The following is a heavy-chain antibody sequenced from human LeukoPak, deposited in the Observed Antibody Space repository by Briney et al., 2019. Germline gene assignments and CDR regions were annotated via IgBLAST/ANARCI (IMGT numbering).Heavy chain of an antibody. CDR2: FDPEDGET. Sequence: ASAKVSCKVSGYTLTELSMHWVRQAPGKGLEWMGGFDPEDGETIYAQKFQGRVTMTEDTSTDTAYMELSSLRSEDTAVYYCATVRYYDFWSGYSVNWFDPWGQGTLVTVSS. CDR3: ATVRYYDFWSGYSVNWFDP. CDR1: GYTLTELS. J-gene: IGHJ5*02. V-gene: IGHV1-24*01. D-gene: IGHD3-3*01.